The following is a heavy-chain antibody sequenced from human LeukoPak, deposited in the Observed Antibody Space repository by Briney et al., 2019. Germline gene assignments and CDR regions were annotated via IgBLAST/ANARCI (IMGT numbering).Heavy chain of an antibody. V-gene: IGHV4-38-2*02. CDR2: IYHSGST. D-gene: IGHD1-26*01. CDR1: GYSIGSGYY. J-gene: IGHJ5*02. Sequence: RSSETLSLTCTVSGYSIGSGYYWGWIRQPPGKGPEWIGSIYHSGSTYYNPSLKSRVTISVDTSKNQFSLKLSSVTAADTAVYYCARVLVGATRVYNWFDPWGQGTLVTVSS. CDR3: ARVLVGATRVYNWFDP.